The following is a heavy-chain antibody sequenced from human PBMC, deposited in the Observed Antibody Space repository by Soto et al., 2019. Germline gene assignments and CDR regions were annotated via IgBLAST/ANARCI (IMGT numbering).Heavy chain of an antibody. CDR3: ARDRDDYGSGNYYNRIDF. CDR1: GGIFSTYA. Sequence: QVQLVQSGAEVKKPGSSVKVSCKASGGIFSTYAISCLRQAPGQGLEGMGGIIPLFGTPNYAQRFQGRVTITADESTSTAYMELSRLRSEDTAVYYCARDRDDYGSGNYYNRIDFWGQGTLVTVSS. J-gene: IGHJ4*02. D-gene: IGHD3-10*01. V-gene: IGHV1-69*01. CDR2: IIPLFGTP.